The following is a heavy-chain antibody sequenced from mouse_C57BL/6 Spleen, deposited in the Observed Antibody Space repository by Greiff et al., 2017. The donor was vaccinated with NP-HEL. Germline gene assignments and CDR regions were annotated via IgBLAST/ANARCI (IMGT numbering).Heavy chain of an antibody. CDR2: YPGSGNTY. Sequence: VQLKQSGPELVKPGASVKMSCKASGYTFTDYYMHWVKQKPGKGLEWIGEIYPGSGNTYYNEKFKGKATLTADTSSSTAYMQLSSLTSEDSAVYFCARGIYGNYVWFAYWGQGTLVTVSA. J-gene: IGHJ3*01. CDR1: YTFTDYYM. V-gene: IGHV1-83*01. CDR3: RGIYGNYVWFAY. D-gene: IGHD2-1*01.